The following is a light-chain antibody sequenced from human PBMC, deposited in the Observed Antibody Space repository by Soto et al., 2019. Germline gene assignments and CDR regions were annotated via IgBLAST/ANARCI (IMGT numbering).Light chain of an antibody. CDR3: QLYGSSPQT. CDR2: GVS. J-gene: IGKJ4*01. Sequence: EIVLTQSPATLSLTPGERATLTCRASQRVSSSSLAWDQHKPGQSPRLLIFGVSSRATDIPDRFSGSGSGTDFTLTISRLEPDDFAVYICQLYGSSPQTFGGGTKVDI. CDR1: QRVSSSS. V-gene: IGKV3-20*01.